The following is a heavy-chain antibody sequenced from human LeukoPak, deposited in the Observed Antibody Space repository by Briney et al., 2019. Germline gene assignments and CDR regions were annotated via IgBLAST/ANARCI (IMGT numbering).Heavy chain of an antibody. D-gene: IGHD5-24*01. Sequence: VSAISGSGGSTYYTDSVKGRFTISRDNSKNTLYLQMNSLRAEDTAVYYCAKAGRDGYNCDYWGQGTLVTVSS. CDR2: ISGSGGST. J-gene: IGHJ4*02. V-gene: IGHV3-23*01. CDR3: AKAGRDGYNCDY.